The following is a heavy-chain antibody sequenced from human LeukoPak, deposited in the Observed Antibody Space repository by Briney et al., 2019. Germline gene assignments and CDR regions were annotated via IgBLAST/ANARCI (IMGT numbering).Heavy chain of an antibody. CDR3: ARSRGTTVTTVLDY. V-gene: IGHV4-61*02. Sequence: PSETLSLTCTVSGGSISSGNYYWSWIRQPAGKGLEWIGRMYTSGSTYYNPSLKSRVTISVDTSKNQFSLKLSSVTAADTAVYYCARSRGTTVTTVLDYWGQGTLVTVSS. D-gene: IGHD4-17*01. J-gene: IGHJ4*02. CDR2: MYTSGST. CDR1: GGSISSGNYY.